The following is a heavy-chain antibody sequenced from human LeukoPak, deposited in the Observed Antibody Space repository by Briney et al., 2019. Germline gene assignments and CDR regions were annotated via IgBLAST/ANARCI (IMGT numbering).Heavy chain of an antibody. CDR2: IGSIGGST. CDR1: GFNFNSAA. CDR3: ARVETERKVWAFDI. V-gene: IGHV3-23*01. D-gene: IGHD1-1*01. J-gene: IGHJ3*02. Sequence: GGSLRLSRAASGFNFNSAAITWVRQVAGKGLEWVSLIGSIGGSTYYADSVKGRFTISRDNSKNTLSLQMNSLKVEDTALYYCARVETERKVWAFDIWGQGTMVTVS.